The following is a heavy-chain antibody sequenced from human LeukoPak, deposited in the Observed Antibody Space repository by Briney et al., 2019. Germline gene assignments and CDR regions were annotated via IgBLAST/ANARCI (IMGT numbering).Heavy chain of an antibody. Sequence: SETLSLTCTVSGGSISSGGYYWSWIRQPPGKGLEWIGYIYYSGSTYYNPSLKSRVTISVDTSKNQFSLKLSSVTAADTAVYYCAAMTTVVRGRDAFDIWGQGTMVTVSS. V-gene: IGHV4-31*03. J-gene: IGHJ3*02. CDR2: IYYSGST. CDR3: AAMTTVVRGRDAFDI. D-gene: IGHD4-23*01. CDR1: GGSISSGGYY.